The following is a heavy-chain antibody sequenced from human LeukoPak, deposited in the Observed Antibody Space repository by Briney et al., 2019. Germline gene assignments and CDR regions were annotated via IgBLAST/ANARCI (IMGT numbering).Heavy chain of an antibody. Sequence: PGRSLRLSCAASGFTFSSYAMHWVRQAPGKGLEWVAVISYDGSNKNYADSVKGRFTISRDNSKNTLYLQMNSLRAEDTAVYYCARDKDPEGYSGSYLFDYWGQGTLVTVSS. CDR2: ISYDGSNK. J-gene: IGHJ4*02. D-gene: IGHD1-26*01. CDR3: ARDKDPEGYSGSYLFDY. V-gene: IGHV3-30-3*01. CDR1: GFTFSSYA.